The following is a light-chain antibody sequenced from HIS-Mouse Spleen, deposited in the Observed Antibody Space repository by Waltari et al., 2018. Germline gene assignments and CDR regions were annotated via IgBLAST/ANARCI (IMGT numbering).Light chain of an antibody. CDR1: ALPKKY. CDR2: EDS. CDR3: YSTDSSGNHRV. V-gene: IGLV3-10*01. Sequence: SYELTQPPSVSVSPGQTARITCSGDALPKKYAYWYQQKPGQAPVLVSYEDSKRPSGIPERFSGSSSGTMATLTISGAQVEDEADYYCYSTDSSGNHRVFGGGTKLTVL. J-gene: IGLJ2*01.